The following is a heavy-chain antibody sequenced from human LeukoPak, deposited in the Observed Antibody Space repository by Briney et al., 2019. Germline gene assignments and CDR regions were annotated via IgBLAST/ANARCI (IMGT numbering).Heavy chain of an antibody. Sequence: ASVRVSCRASGYNFIDYDVNWVRQAPGQGLELMGWINTYNGNTNYAQKLQGRVTLTTDTSTSTAHMGLRSLRSDDTAVYYCARDVRGHVVANKGDWFDPWGQGTLVTVSS. J-gene: IGHJ5*02. V-gene: IGHV1-18*01. CDR1: GYNFIDYD. CDR2: INTYNGNT. CDR3: ARDVRGHVVANKGDWFDP. D-gene: IGHD5-12*01.